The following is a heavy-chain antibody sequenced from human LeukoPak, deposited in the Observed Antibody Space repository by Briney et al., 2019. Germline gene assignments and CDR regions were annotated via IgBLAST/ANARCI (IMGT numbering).Heavy chain of an antibody. D-gene: IGHD6-6*01. Sequence: PSETLSLTCTVSGGSISSSSYYWGWIRQPPGKGLEWIGSIYYSGSTYYNPSLKSRVTISVDTSKNQFSLKLSSVTAADTAVYYCARDSGSSRNSYYYYYMDVWGKGATVTVSS. J-gene: IGHJ6*03. CDR1: GGSISSSSYY. CDR2: IYYSGST. V-gene: IGHV4-39*07. CDR3: ARDSGSSRNSYYYYYMDV.